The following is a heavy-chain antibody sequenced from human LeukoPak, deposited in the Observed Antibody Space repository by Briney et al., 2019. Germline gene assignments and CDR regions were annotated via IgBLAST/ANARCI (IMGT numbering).Heavy chain of an antibody. CDR3: ANRYDILTGYYNY. D-gene: IGHD3-9*01. Sequence: GGSLRLSCAASGFTFSSYAMSWVRQAPGKGLEWVSAISGSGGSTYYAGSVKGRFTISRDNSKNTLYLQMNSLRAEDTAVYYCANRYDILTGYYNYWGQGTLVTVSS. J-gene: IGHJ4*02. V-gene: IGHV3-23*01. CDR2: ISGSGGST. CDR1: GFTFSSYA.